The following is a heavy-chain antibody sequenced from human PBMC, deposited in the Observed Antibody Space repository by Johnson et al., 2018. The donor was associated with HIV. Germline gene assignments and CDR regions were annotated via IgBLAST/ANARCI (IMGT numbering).Heavy chain of an antibody. V-gene: IGHV3-15*01. J-gene: IGHJ3*02. Sequence: VQLVESGGGVVQPGGSLRLSCGASAFTFSSNDMKWVRQAPGKGLEWVGRIKSKTDGGTTDYAAPVKGRFTISRDDSKNTLYLQMNSLKTEDTAVYYCTTAFPREGESSGWFQDAFDIWGQGTMVTVSS. CDR2: IKSKTDGGTT. CDR1: AFTFSSND. CDR3: TTAFPREGESSGWFQDAFDI. D-gene: IGHD6-19*01.